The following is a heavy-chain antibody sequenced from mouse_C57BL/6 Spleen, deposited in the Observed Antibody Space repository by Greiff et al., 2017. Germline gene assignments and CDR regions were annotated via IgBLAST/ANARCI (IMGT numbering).Heavy chain of an antibody. V-gene: IGHV2-4*01. D-gene: IGHD3-1*01. J-gene: IGHJ4*01. CDR2: IWSGGST. Sequence: QVQLKESGPGLVQPSQSLSITCTVSGFSLTSYGVHWVRQPPGKGLEWLGVIWSGGSTDYNAAFISRLSISKDNSKSQVFFKMNSLQADDTAIYYGAKKDGTARGYYAMDYWGQGTSVTVSS. CDR3: AKKDGTARGYYAMDY. CDR1: GFSLTSYG.